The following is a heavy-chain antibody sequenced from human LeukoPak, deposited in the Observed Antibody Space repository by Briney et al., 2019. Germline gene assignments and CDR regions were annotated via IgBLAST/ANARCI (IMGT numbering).Heavy chain of an antibody. CDR1: GYSISSGYY. D-gene: IGHD1-26*01. CDR3: ARAWELLPDY. CDR2: IYHSGST. J-gene: IGHJ4*02. V-gene: IGHV4-38-2*02. Sequence: SETLSLTCTVSGYSISSGYYWGWIRQPPGKGLEWIGSIYHSGSTYYNPSLKSRVTISVDTSKNQFFLKLSSVTAADTAVYYCARAWELLPDYWGQGTLVTVSS.